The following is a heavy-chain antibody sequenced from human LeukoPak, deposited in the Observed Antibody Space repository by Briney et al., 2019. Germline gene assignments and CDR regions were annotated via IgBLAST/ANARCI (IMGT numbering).Heavy chain of an antibody. CDR2: ISGSGGST. CDR3: AKTRGIAAAGTGVCWFDP. CDR1: GFTFSSYG. D-gene: IGHD6-13*01. Sequence: GGSLRLSCAASGFTFSSYGMSWVRQAPGKGLEWVSAISGSGGSTYYADSVKGRFTISRDNSKNTLYLQMNSLRAEDTAVYYCAKTRGIAAAGTGVCWFDPWGQGTLVTVSS. J-gene: IGHJ5*02. V-gene: IGHV3-23*01.